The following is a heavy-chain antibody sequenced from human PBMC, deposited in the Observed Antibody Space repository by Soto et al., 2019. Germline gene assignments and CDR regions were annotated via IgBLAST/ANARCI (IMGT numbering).Heavy chain of an antibody. J-gene: IGHJ3*02. Sequence: GGSLRLSCAASGFTFDDYAMHWVRQAPGKGLEWVSGISWNSGSIGYADSVKGRFTISRDNAKNSLYLQMNSLRAEDTALYYCAKAFQGAAGDDAFDIWGQGTMVTVSS. CDR1: GFTFDDYA. CDR2: ISWNSGSI. D-gene: IGHD6-13*01. V-gene: IGHV3-9*01. CDR3: AKAFQGAAGDDAFDI.